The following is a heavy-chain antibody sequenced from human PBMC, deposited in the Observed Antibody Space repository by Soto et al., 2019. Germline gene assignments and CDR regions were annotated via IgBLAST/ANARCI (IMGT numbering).Heavy chain of an antibody. CDR3: ARDGPEYCSGGSCYLGGAFDI. CDR1: GFTVSSNY. V-gene: IGHV3-66*01. Sequence: GGSLRLSCAASGFTVSSNYMSWVRQAPGKGLEWVSVIYGGGSTYYADSVKGRFTISRDNSKNTLYLQMNSLRAEDTAVYYCARDGPEYCSGGSCYLGGAFDIWGQGTMVTVSS. D-gene: IGHD2-15*01. J-gene: IGHJ3*02. CDR2: IYGGGST.